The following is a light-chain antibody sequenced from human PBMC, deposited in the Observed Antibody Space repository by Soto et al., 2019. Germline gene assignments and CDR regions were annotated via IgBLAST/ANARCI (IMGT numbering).Light chain of an antibody. CDR1: SSDIGRYNY. Sequence: QSALTQPASVSGSPGQSITISCTGTSSDIGRYNYVSWYQQHPGKAPRLVISGVNKRPSGISNRFSGSKSGNTASLTISGLQADDEAIYYCSSYTSSSTLEKVFGGGTKLTVL. V-gene: IGLV2-14*01. CDR3: SSYTSSSTLEKV. J-gene: IGLJ3*02. CDR2: GVN.